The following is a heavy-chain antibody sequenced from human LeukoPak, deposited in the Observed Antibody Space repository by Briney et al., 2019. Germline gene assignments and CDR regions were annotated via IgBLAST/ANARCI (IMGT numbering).Heavy chain of an antibody. CDR1: GFTFSSYG. Sequence: GGPLRFSGAASGFTFSSYGMNWVGQPQGKGLGWVSSISSSSSYIYYADSVKGRLTISRDNAKNSLYLQMNSLRAEDTAVYYCARVKGYAFDIWGQGTMVTVSS. V-gene: IGHV3-21*01. CDR2: ISSSSSYI. CDR3: ARVKGYAFDI. J-gene: IGHJ3*02.